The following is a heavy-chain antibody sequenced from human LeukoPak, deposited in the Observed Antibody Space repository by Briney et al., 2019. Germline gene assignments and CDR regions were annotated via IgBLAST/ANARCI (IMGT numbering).Heavy chain of an antibody. Sequence: SETLSLTCTVSGGSISSGDYYWSWIRQPPGKGLEWIGYIYYSGSTYYNPSLKSRVTISVDTSKNQFSLKLSSVTAADTAVYYCARDAMVRGIWIGIGLDYWGQGTLVTVSS. CDR1: GGSISSGDYY. J-gene: IGHJ4*02. V-gene: IGHV4-30-4*08. D-gene: IGHD3-10*01. CDR3: ARDAMVRGIWIGIGLDY. CDR2: IYYSGST.